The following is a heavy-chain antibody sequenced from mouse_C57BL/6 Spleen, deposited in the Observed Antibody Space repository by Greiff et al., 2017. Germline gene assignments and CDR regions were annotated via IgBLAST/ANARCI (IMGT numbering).Heavy chain of an antibody. CDR2: INPGSGGT. J-gene: IGHJ2*01. Sequence: VQLQQSGAELVRPGTSVKVSCKASGYAFTNYLIEWVKQRPGQGLEWIGVINPGSGGTNYNEKFKGKATLTADKSSRTAYMQLSSLTSEDSAVYFCARSEKAQTYFDYWGQGTTLTVSS. D-gene: IGHD3-2*02. CDR1: GYAFTNYL. V-gene: IGHV1-54*01. CDR3: ARSEKAQTYFDY.